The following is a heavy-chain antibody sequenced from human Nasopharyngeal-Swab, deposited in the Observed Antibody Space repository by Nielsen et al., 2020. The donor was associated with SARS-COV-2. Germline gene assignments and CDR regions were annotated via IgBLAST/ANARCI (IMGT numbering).Heavy chain of an antibody. Sequence: SETLSLTCTVSGGSISSYYWSWIRQSPGKGLEWIGDIYYSGSTNYNPSLKSRVTISIDTSKNQFSLKLSSVTAADTAVYYCARAKGSTVANYMDAWGKGTTVTVSS. CDR2: IYYSGST. D-gene: IGHD6-19*01. CDR1: GGSISSYY. V-gene: IGHV4-59*01. CDR3: ARAKGSTVANYMDA. J-gene: IGHJ6*03.